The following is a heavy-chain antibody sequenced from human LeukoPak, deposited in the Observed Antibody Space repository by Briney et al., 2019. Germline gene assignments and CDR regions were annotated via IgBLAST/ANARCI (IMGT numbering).Heavy chain of an antibody. CDR1: GGTFSSHT. Sequence: SVKVSCKSSGGTFSSHTIIWARQAPGQGLEWMGGIIPIFGTPNYAQKFQGRVTIIADESTSTVYMELSSLRSEDTAVYYCARSSWTGGYSYQGDWGQGTLVSVSS. CDR3: ARSSWTGGYSYQGD. D-gene: IGHD5-18*01. V-gene: IGHV1-69*13. J-gene: IGHJ4*02. CDR2: IIPIFGTP.